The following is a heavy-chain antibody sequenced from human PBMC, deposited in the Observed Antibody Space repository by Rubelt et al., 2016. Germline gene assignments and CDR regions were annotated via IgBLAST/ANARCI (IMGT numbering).Heavy chain of an antibody. CDR1: YY. J-gene: IGHJ4*02. V-gene: IGHV4-39*01. CDR2: IYYSGST. Sequence: YYWGWIRQPPGKGLEWIGSIYYSGSTYYNPSLKSRVTISVDTSKNQFSLKLSSVTAADTAVYYCARIRRYLVVVVAATYFDYWGQGTLVTVSS. CDR3: ARIRRYLVVVVAATYFDY. D-gene: IGHD2-15*01.